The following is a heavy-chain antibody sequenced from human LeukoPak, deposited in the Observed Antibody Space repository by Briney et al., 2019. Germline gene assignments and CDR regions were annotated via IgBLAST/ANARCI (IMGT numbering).Heavy chain of an antibody. CDR3: ASRAGATGFDY. D-gene: IGHD1-26*01. CDR1: GFIFSTYA. J-gene: IGHJ4*02. Sequence: GGSLRLSCVASGFIFSTYAMHWVRQAPGKGLDWVAVISYDGSNKYYADSVKGRFTISRDNSKNTLYLQMNSLRAEDTAVFYRASRAGATGFDYWGQGTLVTVSS. CDR2: ISYDGSNK. V-gene: IGHV3-30*04.